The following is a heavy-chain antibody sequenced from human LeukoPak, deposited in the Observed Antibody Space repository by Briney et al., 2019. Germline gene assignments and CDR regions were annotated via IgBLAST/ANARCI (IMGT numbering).Heavy chain of an antibody. CDR3: ARDVDYCSSTSCYFDY. V-gene: IGHV1-69*04. CDR1: GGTFSSYA. J-gene: IGHJ4*02. D-gene: IGHD2-2*01. Sequence: SVKVSCKASGGTFSSYAISWVRQAPGQGLEWMGRIIPILGIANYAQKFQGRVTITADKSTSTAYMELSSLRSEDTAVYYCARDVDYCSSTSCYFDYWGQGTLVAVSS. CDR2: IIPILGIA.